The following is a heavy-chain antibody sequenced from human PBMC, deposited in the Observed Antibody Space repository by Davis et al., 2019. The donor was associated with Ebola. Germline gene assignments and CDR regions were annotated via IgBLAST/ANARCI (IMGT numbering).Heavy chain of an antibody. V-gene: IGHV4-59*12. J-gene: IGHJ4*02. D-gene: IGHD5-18*01. CDR3: ARMPRGTANDY. Sequence: MPSETLSLTCTVSGGSISSYYWSWIRQPPGKGLEWIGYIYYSGSTNYNPSLKSRVTISVDTSKNQFSLKLSSVTAADTAVYYCARMPRGTANDYWGQGTLVTVSS. CDR1: GGSISSYY. CDR2: IYYSGST.